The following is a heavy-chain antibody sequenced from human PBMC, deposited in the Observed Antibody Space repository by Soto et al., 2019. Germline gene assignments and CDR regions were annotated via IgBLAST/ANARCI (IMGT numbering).Heavy chain of an antibody. V-gene: IGHV4-39*01. J-gene: IGHJ5*02. CDR1: GDFISNGRFY. D-gene: IGHD3-22*01. CDR2: IYHTVNA. Sequence: SEALCLTCSVSGDFISNGRFYWAWIRQPPGEGLEWIGSIYHTVNAYYNPSLNRRVTISVDTSKNQFSLKLTSVTAAEAALYYCARDFFDSSDYTTNWFDPWGQGTLVTVS. CDR3: ARDFFDSSDYTTNWFDP.